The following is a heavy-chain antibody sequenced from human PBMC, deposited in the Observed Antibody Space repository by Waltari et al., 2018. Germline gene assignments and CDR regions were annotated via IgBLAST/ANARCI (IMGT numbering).Heavy chain of an antibody. D-gene: IGHD2-2*01. V-gene: IGHV4-34*01. CDR1: GGSFSGYY. CDR2: INHSGST. J-gene: IGHJ6*02. Sequence: QVQLQQWGAGLLKPSETLSLTCAVYGGSFSGYYWSWIRQPPGKGLEWIGEINHSGSTNYNPSLKSRVTISVDTSKNQFSLKLSSVTAADTAVYYCAREVVVVPAARRGYYYGMDVWGQGTTVTVSS. CDR3: AREVVVVPAARRGYYYGMDV.